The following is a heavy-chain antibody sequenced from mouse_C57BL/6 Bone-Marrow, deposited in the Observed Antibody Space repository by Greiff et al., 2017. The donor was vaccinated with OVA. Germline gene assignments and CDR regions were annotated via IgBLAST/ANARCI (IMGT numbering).Heavy chain of an antibody. Sequence: DVKLVESGEGLVKPGGSLKLSCAASGFTFSSYAMSWVRQTPEKRLEWVAYISSGGDYIYYADTVKGRFTISRDNARNTLYLQMSSLKSEDTAMYYCTREGVYGYDERVWFAYWGQGTLVTVSA. J-gene: IGHJ3*01. CDR3: TREGVYGYDERVWFAY. CDR1: GFTFSSYA. V-gene: IGHV5-9-1*02. CDR2: ISSGGDYI. D-gene: IGHD2-2*01.